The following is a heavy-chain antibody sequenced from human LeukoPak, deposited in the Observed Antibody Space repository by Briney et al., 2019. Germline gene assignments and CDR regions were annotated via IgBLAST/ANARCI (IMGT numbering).Heavy chain of an antibody. J-gene: IGHJ5*02. CDR3: ARNRPPRGGDSWFDP. V-gene: IGHV1-18*01. CDR1: GYTFTSYG. D-gene: IGHD1-14*01. Sequence: ASVKVSCKASGYTFTSYGISWVRQAPGQGLEWMGWISAYNGNTNYAQKLQGRVTMTTDTSTSTAYMELRSLRSDDTAVYYCARNRPPRGGDSWFDPWGQGTLVTVSS. CDR2: ISAYNGNT.